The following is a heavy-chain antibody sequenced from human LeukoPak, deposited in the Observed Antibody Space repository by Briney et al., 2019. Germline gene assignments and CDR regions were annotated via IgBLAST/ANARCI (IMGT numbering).Heavy chain of an antibody. CDR1: GGTFSSYT. J-gene: IGHJ4*02. V-gene: IGHV1-69*04. CDR2: IIPITGIT. Sequence: SVKVSCKASGGTFSSYTISWVRQAPGQGLEWMGRIIPITGITNYAQKFQGRVTITADKSTSTAYMELSSLRSEDTAVYYCAREGPVSGFDYWGQGTLVTVSS. CDR3: AREGPVSGFDY.